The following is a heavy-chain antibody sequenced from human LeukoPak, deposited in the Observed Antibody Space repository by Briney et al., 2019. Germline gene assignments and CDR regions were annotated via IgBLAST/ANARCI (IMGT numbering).Heavy chain of an antibody. D-gene: IGHD3-3*01. Sequence: SETLSLTCAVYGASYNAYYWSWIRQPPGKGLEWIGDIDHRGTATYNPSLKSRLAISADASKNQLSLKLNSVTDADTAVYYCAVGITILGVAASFDSWGQGNLVIVSS. CDR2: IDHRGTA. J-gene: IGHJ4*02. CDR3: AVGITILGVAASFDS. CDR1: GASYNAYY. V-gene: IGHV4-34*01.